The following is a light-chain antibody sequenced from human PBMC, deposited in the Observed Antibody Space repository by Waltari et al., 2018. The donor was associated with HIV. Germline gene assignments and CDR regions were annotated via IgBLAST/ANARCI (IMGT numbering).Light chain of an antibody. CDR2: AAS. CDR3: QQTYSTLALT. V-gene: IGKV1-39*01. J-gene: IGKJ4*01. CDR1: QNINTY. Sequence: DIQMTQSPSSLSASVGDRVTITCRASQNINTYLNWYQQQPGKAPRLLIYAASSLQSGVPSRFSGSGSGIEFTLTVRTLQPEDFATYYCQQTYSTLALTFGGGTKVDMK.